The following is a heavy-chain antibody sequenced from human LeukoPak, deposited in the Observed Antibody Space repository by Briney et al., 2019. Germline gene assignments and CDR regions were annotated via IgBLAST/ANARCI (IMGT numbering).Heavy chain of an antibody. D-gene: IGHD3-3*01. Sequence: GASVKVSCKASGYTFTSYGISWVRQAPGQGLEWMGWISAYDGNTNYAQKLQGRVTMTTDTSTSTAYMELRSLRSDDTAVYYCARVRPVDYYDFWRGYFDHFDYWGQGTLVTVSS. J-gene: IGHJ4*02. CDR1: GYTFTSYG. CDR2: ISAYDGNT. V-gene: IGHV1-18*01. CDR3: ARVRPVDYYDFWRGYFDHFDY.